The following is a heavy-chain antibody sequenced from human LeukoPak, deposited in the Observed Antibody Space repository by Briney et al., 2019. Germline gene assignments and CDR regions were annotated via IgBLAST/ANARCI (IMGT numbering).Heavy chain of an antibody. Sequence: PSETLSLTCAVYGGSFSGYYWSWIRQPPGKGLEWIGEINHGGSTNYNPSLKSRVTISVDTFKNQFSLKLSSVTAADTAVYYCAREDRFYGPYYYYGMDDWGQGTTVTVSS. J-gene: IGHJ6*02. CDR2: INHGGST. V-gene: IGHV4-34*01. CDR3: AREDRFYGPYYYYGMDD. D-gene: IGHD4-17*01. CDR1: GGSFSGYY.